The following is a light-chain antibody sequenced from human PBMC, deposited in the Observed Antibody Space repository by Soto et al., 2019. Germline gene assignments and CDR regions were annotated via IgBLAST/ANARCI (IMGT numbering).Light chain of an antibody. J-gene: IGKJ4*01. V-gene: IGKV4-1*01. Sequence: DIVMTQSPDSLAVSLGERATINCKSSQSVLYSSNNKNYLAWYQQKPGQPPELFIYWASTRESGVPERLSGSGSGTDFSLTISSLQAEDVAVYYCQQYYSTPLTFGGGTKVDFK. CDR2: WAS. CDR3: QQYYSTPLT. CDR1: QSVLYSSNNKNY.